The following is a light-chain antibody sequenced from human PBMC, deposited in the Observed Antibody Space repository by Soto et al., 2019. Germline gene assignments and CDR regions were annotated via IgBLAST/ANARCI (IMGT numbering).Light chain of an antibody. J-gene: IGLJ1*01. V-gene: IGLV2-14*01. Sequence: QSALTQPASVSGSPGQSITISCTGTSSDVGGYNYVSWYQQHPGKAPKLMIYDVSNRPSGVSNRFSGSKSGNTASLTISGLQAEYEAEYYCSSYTSSSTLDVFGTGTKLTVL. CDR2: DVS. CDR3: SSYTSSSTLDV. CDR1: SSDVGGYNY.